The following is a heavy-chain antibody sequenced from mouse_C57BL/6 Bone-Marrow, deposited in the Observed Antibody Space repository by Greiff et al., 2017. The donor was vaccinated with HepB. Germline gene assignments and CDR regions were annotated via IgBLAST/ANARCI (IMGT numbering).Heavy chain of an antibody. CDR3: ARDGYGFAY. Sequence: VQLQQSGPELVKPGASVKISCKASGYAFSSSWMNWVKQRPGKGLEWIGRIYPGDGDTNYNGKFKGKATLTADKSSSTAYMQLSSLTSEDSAVYFCARDGYGFAYWGQGTLVTVSA. J-gene: IGHJ3*01. CDR1: GYAFSSSW. CDR2: IYPGDGDT. D-gene: IGHD2-2*01. V-gene: IGHV1-82*01.